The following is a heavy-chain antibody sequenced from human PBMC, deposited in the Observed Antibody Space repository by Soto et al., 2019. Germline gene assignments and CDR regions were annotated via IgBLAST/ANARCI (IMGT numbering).Heavy chain of an antibody. CDR1: GGTFSKYA. CDR3: ARPLRDRNYYYGMAV. Sequence: QVQLVQSGAEMQQPGASVRVSCKASGGTFSKYAFSWVRQAPGQGLEWLGGTIPMFGTPHYAQKFQGRVAISADESTATVYMELSRLRSEDTAVYFCARPLRDRNYYYGMAVWGQGTTVTVSS. J-gene: IGHJ6*02. D-gene: IGHD3-22*01. CDR2: TIPMFGTP. V-gene: IGHV1-69*01.